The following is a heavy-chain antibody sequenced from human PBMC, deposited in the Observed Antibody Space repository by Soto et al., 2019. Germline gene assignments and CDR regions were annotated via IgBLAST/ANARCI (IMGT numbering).Heavy chain of an antibody. D-gene: IGHD2-21*02. CDR2: INPGGGST. CDR1: GYIFISYY. CDR3: ARLYFAGDCSIIPGDYCYGMEV. Sequence: QVQLVQSGAEVKKPGASVKVSCKASGYIFISYYIHWVRQAPGQGLEWMGIINPGGGSTSYAEKFQGRVPTTRDTSTSSVDMELSNLRSEATAVYYCARLYFAGDCSIIPGDYCYGMEVWGQGTKVTVSS. J-gene: IGHJ6*02. V-gene: IGHV1-46*01.